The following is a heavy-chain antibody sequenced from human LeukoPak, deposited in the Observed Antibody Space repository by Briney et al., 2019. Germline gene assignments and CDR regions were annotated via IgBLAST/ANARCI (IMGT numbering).Heavy chain of an antibody. CDR2: INPNSGNT. CDR1: GYTLTGYY. D-gene: IGHD2-21*02. V-gene: IGHV1-2*02. J-gene: IGHJ4*02. CDR3: VREGNELLSKNFDY. Sequence: GSSVKVSCKASGYTLTGYYFHWVRQAPGQGLEWMGWINPNSGNTNYAQKFQGRVTMTTDTSISAAYMELSSLISDDTAMYYCVREGNELLSKNFDYWGQGTLVTVSS.